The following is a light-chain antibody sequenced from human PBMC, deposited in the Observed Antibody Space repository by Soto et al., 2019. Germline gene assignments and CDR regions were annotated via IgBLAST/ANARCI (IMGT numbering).Light chain of an antibody. J-gene: IGKJ1*01. V-gene: IGKV1-8*01. Sequence: AIRMTQSPSSFSASTGDRVTITCRASQGIGNNLAWYQRKPGRAPKLLISGASTLQIGVPSRFSGSGSGTEFTLTINYLQSEDFAIYYCQHYYSHPQTFGQGTKVDIK. CDR2: GAS. CDR1: QGIGNN. CDR3: QHYYSHPQT.